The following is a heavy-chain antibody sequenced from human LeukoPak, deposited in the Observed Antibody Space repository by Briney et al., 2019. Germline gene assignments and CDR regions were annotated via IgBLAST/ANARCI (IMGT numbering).Heavy chain of an antibody. CDR3: ARAKVTIDYYSYMDV. J-gene: IGHJ6*03. V-gene: IGHV1-46*01. D-gene: IGHD2-15*01. CDR1: GYTFTSYD. Sequence: ASVKVSCKASGYTFTSYDINWVRQAPGQGLEWMGIINPSGGTTSYAQNFQGRVTMTRDTSTSTVYMELSSLRSEDTAVYYCARAKVTIDYYSYMDVWGKGTTVTVSS. CDR2: INPSGGTT.